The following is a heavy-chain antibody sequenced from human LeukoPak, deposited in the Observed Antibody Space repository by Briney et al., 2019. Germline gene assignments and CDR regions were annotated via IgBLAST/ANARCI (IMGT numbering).Heavy chain of an antibody. J-gene: IGHJ4*02. CDR2: ISGSGGST. D-gene: IGHD5-18*01. CDR3: ARDYETYTYGFGY. V-gene: IGHV3-23*01. Sequence: GGSLRLSCAASGLTFSSYAMSWVRQAPGKGLEWVSAISGSGGSTYYADSVKGRFTISRDNSKNTLYLQMNSLRAEDTAVYYCARDYETYTYGFGYWGQGTLVTVSS. CDR1: GLTFSSYA.